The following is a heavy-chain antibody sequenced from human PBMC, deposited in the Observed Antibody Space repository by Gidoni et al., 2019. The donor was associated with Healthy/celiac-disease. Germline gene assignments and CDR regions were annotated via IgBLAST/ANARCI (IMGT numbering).Heavy chain of an antibody. Sequence: QVQLVQSGAEVKKPGSSVKVSCKAAGGTFSSYAISWVRQAPGQGLEWMGGIIPIFGTANYAQKFQGRVTITADESTSTAYMELSSLRSEDTAVYYCARALYGSGSYIPLLGAFDIWGQGTMVTVSS. V-gene: IGHV1-69*01. D-gene: IGHD3-10*01. CDR2: IIPIFGTA. CDR1: GGTFSSYA. CDR3: ARALYGSGSYIPLLGAFDI. J-gene: IGHJ3*02.